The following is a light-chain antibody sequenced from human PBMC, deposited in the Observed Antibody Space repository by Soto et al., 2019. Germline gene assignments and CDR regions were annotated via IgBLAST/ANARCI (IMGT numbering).Light chain of an antibody. J-gene: IGKJ1*01. CDR3: QQRLNWPPN. CDR1: QSVTNY. Sequence: EIVSKQSPGTLSLSPGERATLSSRASQSVTNYIAWYQQRPGQAPRLLIYDASNRASGVPAKFSGSGSGTDFTLTISDLEPADFGLYYCQQRLNWPPNFGQGTKVDIK. CDR2: DAS. V-gene: IGKV3-11*01.